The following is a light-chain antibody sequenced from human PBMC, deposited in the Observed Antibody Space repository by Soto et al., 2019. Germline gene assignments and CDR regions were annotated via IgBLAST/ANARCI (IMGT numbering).Light chain of an antibody. CDR3: QESNNHPRT. CDR2: AAS. Sequence: DIQMTQSPSSLSASVGDRVTITCRASQSISRFLNWYQQKPGEAPKLLIYAASTLQSGVPSRFSGSGSGTYFTLTITTLQPEDFATYFCQESNNHPRTFGTGTKVDIK. CDR1: QSISRF. V-gene: IGKV1-39*01. J-gene: IGKJ1*01.